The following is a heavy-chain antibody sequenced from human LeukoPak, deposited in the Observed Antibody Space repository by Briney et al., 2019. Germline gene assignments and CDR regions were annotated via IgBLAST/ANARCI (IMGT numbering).Heavy chain of an antibody. V-gene: IGHV1-69*05. D-gene: IGHD6-6*01. J-gene: IGHJ6*03. Sequence: GASVKVSCTASGGTFSSYAISWVRQAPGQGLEWMGGIIPIFGTANYAQKFQGRVTITTDESTSTAYMELSSLRSEDTAVYYCASSSSSQQYYYYYYMDVWGKGTTVTVSS. CDR3: ASSSSSQQYYYYYYMDV. CDR1: GGTFSSYA. CDR2: IIPIFGTA.